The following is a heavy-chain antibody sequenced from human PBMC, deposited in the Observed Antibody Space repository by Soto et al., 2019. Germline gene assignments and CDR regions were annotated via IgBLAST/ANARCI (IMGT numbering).Heavy chain of an antibody. Sequence: SETLSLTCTVSGGSISSSSYYWGWIRQPPGKGLEWIGEIYHSGSTNYNPSLKSRVTISVDKSKNQFSLKLNSVTAADTAVYYCARGSGYSGRDAFDIWGQGTMVTVSS. V-gene: IGHV4-39*07. D-gene: IGHD5-12*01. J-gene: IGHJ3*02. CDR3: ARGSGYSGRDAFDI. CDR1: GGSISSSSYY. CDR2: IYHSGST.